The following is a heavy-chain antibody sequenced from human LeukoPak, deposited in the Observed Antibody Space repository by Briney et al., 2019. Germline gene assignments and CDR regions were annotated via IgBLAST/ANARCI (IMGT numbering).Heavy chain of an antibody. Sequence: PGGSLRLSCAASGFTLSSYAMSWVRQAPGKGLEWVSAISDSGNTYHADSVKGRFTISRDSSKNTLFLQMNRLRPEDAAVYYCAKAPVTTCRGAYCYPFDCWGQGTLVTVSS. J-gene: IGHJ4*02. CDR2: ISDSGNT. V-gene: IGHV3-23*01. CDR3: AKAPVTTCRGAYCYPFDC. CDR1: GFTLSSYA. D-gene: IGHD2-21*01.